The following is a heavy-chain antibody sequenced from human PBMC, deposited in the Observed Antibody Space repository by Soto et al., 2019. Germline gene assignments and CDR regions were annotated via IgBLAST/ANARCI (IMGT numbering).Heavy chain of an antibody. J-gene: IGHJ3*01. CDR3: ARGHEYGGNSDAFEV. CDR1: GGTFRTES. CDR2: ILPFFGTA. Sequence: QVHLVQSGAEVKKPGSSVKVSCKYSGGTFRTESINWVRQAPGQGPEWMGGILPFFGTADYAPRFQGRVTITAEGATTTAYMELRSLTSQDTAVYFCARGHEYGGNSDAFEVWGQGTMVTVSS. V-gene: IGHV1-69*13. D-gene: IGHD4-17*01.